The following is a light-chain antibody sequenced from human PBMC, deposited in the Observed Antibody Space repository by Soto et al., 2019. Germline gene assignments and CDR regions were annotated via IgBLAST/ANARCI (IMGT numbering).Light chain of an antibody. CDR2: DAS. V-gene: IGKV3-11*01. Sequence: VLTHSPSTLCLSQVERATLSWIASQSIRTSLAWYQQKPGHAHRLVIFDASNRANGVPARFGGSGSGTDFTLTTRSLQSEDFAVYYCQQYNNWPPINCGKGQRRAIK. CDR3: QQYNNWPPIN. J-gene: IGKJ5*01. CDR1: QSIRTS.